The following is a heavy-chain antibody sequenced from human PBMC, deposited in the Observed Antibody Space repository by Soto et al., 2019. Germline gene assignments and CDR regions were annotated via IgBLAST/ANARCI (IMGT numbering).Heavy chain of an antibody. CDR3: ARGLAADGA. J-gene: IGHJ5*02. CDR2: INAGSGNT. CDR1: GYTFTHYA. D-gene: IGHD6-13*01. V-gene: IGHV1-3*01. Sequence: QVQLVQSGAEVKKPGASVKVSCTASGYTFTHYAIHWVRHAPGQRLEWMGFINAGSGNTKYSQTFQGRLTFTKDTSASTAYMDLSNLRSEDTAIYYCARGLAADGAWGQGTLVTVSS.